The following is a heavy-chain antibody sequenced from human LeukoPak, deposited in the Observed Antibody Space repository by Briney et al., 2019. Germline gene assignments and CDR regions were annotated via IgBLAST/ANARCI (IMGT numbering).Heavy chain of an antibody. D-gene: IGHD6-19*01. CDR2: IDPNSGAT. Sequence: ASVKVSCKTSGYTFTGYYIHWVRQAPGQGLEWMGWIDPNSGATNYAQKSQDRVTMTTDTSTSTAYMELRSLRSDDTAVYYCARDLKRGYSSGRYSWGTGSSNDYWGQGTLVTVSS. CDR1: GYTFTGYY. CDR3: ARDLKRGYSSGRYSWGTGSSNDY. V-gene: IGHV1-2*02. J-gene: IGHJ4*02.